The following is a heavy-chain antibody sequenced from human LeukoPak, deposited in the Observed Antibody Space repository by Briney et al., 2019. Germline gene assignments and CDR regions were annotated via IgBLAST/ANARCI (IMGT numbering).Heavy chain of an antibody. Sequence: SETLSLTCAVCGGSFSGYYWSWIRQPPGKGLEWIGETNHSGSTNYNPSLKSRVTISVDTSKNQFSLKLSSVTAADTAVYYCARVYSSAPDNWFDPWGQGTLVTVSS. CDR1: GGSFSGYY. CDR3: ARVYSSAPDNWFDP. D-gene: IGHD6-25*01. CDR2: TNHSGST. J-gene: IGHJ5*02. V-gene: IGHV4-34*01.